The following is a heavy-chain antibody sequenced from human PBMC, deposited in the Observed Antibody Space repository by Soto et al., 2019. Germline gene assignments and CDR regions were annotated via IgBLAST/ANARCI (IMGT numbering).Heavy chain of an antibody. CDR2: IYSGGST. CDR1: GFTVSSNY. CDR3: ARDSSHYYDSSGFFGSLDY. J-gene: IGHJ4*02. V-gene: IGHV3-53*01. D-gene: IGHD3-22*01. Sequence: GSLRLSCAASGFTVSSNYMSWVRQAPGKGLEWVSVIYSGGSTYYADSVKGRFTISRDNSKNTLYLQMNSLRAEDTAVYYCARDSSHYYDSSGFFGSLDYWGQGTLVTVSS.